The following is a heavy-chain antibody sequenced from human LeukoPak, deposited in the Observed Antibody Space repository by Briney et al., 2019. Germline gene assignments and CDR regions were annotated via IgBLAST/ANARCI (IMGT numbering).Heavy chain of an antibody. D-gene: IGHD3-10*01. J-gene: IGHJ4*02. CDR2: IIPMSDTA. CDR1: GGTFNSYA. V-gene: IGHV1-69*06. Sequence: GASVKVSCKASGGTFNSYAISWVRQAPGQGLEWMGGIIPMSDTANYPQKFRGRLTITADIPTSTVYMELSSLRSEDTAVYYCARVPAPMVRGVISQYDFDYWGQGTLVTVSS. CDR3: ARVPAPMVRGVISQYDFDY.